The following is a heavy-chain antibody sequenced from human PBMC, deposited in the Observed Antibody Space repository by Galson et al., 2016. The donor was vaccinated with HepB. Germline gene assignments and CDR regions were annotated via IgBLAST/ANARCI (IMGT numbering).Heavy chain of an antibody. J-gene: IGHJ4*02. CDR3: ARDLGGSSCLDY. D-gene: IGHD6-6*01. Sequence: SLRLSCAASGFTFSSYGMHWVRQAPGKGLEWMAVIWYDGINKYYGDSVQGRFTISSDNSRNTLYLQMNSLRAEDTAVYYCARDLGGSSCLDYWGQGTLVTVSS. CDR1: GFTFSSYG. V-gene: IGHV3-33*01. CDR2: IWYDGINK.